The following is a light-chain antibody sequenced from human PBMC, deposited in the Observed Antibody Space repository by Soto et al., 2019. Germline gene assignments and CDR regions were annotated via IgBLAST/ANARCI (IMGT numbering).Light chain of an antibody. CDR3: QQYNNWPPWT. Sequence: EIVVTQYPATLSVSPGERATLSCRASQSVSSNLAWYQQKPGQAPRLLIYGASTRATGIPARFSGSGSGTEFTLTISSLQSEDFAVYYCQQYNNWPPWTFGQGIKVEIK. V-gene: IGKV3-15*01. CDR1: QSVSSN. CDR2: GAS. J-gene: IGKJ1*01.